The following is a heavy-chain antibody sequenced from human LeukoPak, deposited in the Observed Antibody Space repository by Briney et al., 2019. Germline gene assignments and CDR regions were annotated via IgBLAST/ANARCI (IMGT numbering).Heavy chain of an antibody. J-gene: IGHJ6*03. CDR2: ISYDGSNK. V-gene: IGHV3-30-3*01. CDR3: AGSPHPVEYYMDV. D-gene: IGHD2-15*01. Sequence: PGGSLRLSCAASGFTFSSYAMHWVRQAPGKGLEWVAVISYDGSNKYYADSVKGRFTISRDNSKNTLYLQMNSLRAEDTAVYYCAGSPHPVEYYMDVWGKGTTVTVSS. CDR1: GFTFSSYA.